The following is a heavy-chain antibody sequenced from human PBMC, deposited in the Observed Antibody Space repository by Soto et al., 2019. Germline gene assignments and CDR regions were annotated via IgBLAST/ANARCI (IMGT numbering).Heavy chain of an antibody. J-gene: IGHJ4*02. V-gene: IGHV3-30*18. Sequence: QVHLVESGGGVVQPGRSLRLSCAASGFTFSSYGMHWVRQAPGKGLEWVAVISYDGSNKYYADSVKGRFTISRDNSKNAMYLQLNGLRAEDRAVYYCAKEVDSSGWPTFDYLGQGTLVTVSS. CDR2: ISYDGSNK. CDR3: AKEVDSSGWPTFDY. D-gene: IGHD6-19*01. CDR1: GFTFSSYG.